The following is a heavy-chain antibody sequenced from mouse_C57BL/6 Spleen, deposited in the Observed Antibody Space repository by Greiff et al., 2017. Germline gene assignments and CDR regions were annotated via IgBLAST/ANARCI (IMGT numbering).Heavy chain of an antibody. CDR2: IYPGDGDT. CDR1: GYAFSSSW. Sequence: QVQLQQSGPELVKPGASVKISCKASGYAFSSSWMNWVKQRPGKGLEWIGRIYPGDGDTNYNGKFKGKATLTADKSSSTAYMQLSSLTSEDSAVYFCARSGSPYYFDYWGQGTTLTVSS. CDR3: ARSGSPYYFDY. V-gene: IGHV1-82*01. J-gene: IGHJ2*01.